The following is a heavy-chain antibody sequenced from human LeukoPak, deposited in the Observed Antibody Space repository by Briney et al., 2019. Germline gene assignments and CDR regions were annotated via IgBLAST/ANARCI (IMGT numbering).Heavy chain of an antibody. CDR2: IKSKSDGGTT. D-gene: IGHD5-12*01. V-gene: IGHV3-15*01. CDR3: TTDLKGGYDRWGSDY. CDR1: GFTFSNAW. Sequence: GGSLRLSCAASGFTFSNAWMSWVRQAPGKGLEWVGRIKSKSDGGTTDYAAPVKGRFTMSRDDSKNTLYLQMNSLKTEDTAVYYCTTDLKGGYDRWGSDYWGQGTLVTVSS. J-gene: IGHJ4*02.